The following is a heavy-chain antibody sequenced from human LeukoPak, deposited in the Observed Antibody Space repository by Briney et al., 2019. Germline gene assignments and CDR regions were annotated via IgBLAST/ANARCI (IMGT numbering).Heavy chain of an antibody. D-gene: IGHD6-19*01. Sequence: GASVKVSCKASGGTFSSYAISWVRQAPGQGLEWMGRIIPIFGTANYAQKFQGRVTITTDESTSTAYMELSSLRSEDTAMYYCACAYGSGWYEPAEYFQHWGQGTLVTVSS. CDR3: ACAYGSGWYEPAEYFQH. CDR1: GGTFSSYA. CDR2: IIPIFGTA. J-gene: IGHJ1*01. V-gene: IGHV1-69*05.